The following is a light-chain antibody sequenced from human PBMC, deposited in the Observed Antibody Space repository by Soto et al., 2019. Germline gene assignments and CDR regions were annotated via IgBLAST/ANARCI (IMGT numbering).Light chain of an antibody. CDR1: QSVGTY. Sequence: EIVLTQSPVTLSLSPGEGATLSCRASQSVGTYLAWYQHRPGQAPRLLIYDASSRATGVPDRFSGSGSGTDFTLSISRLEPEDFAVYYCQHYGFSPRWTFGQGTKVDIK. J-gene: IGKJ1*01. V-gene: IGKV3-20*01. CDR3: QHYGFSPRWT. CDR2: DAS.